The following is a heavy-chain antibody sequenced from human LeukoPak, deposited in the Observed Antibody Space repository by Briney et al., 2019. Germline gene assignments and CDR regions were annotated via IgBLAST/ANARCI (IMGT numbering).Heavy chain of an antibody. CDR3: AKGSDYYGSGSSLDY. V-gene: IGHV3-7*01. CDR2: IKQDGSEK. J-gene: IGHJ4*02. D-gene: IGHD3-10*01. Sequence: PGGSLRLSCAASGFTFSSYWMSWVRQAPGKGLEWVANIKQDGSEKYYVDSVKGRFTISRDNTKNSLYLQMNSLRAEDTAVYYCAKGSDYYGSGSSLDYWGQGTLVTVSS. CDR1: GFTFSSYW.